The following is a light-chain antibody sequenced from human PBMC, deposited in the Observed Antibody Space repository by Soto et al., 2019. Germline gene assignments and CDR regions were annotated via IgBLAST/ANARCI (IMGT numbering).Light chain of an antibody. Sequence: QAVVTQPPSVSGAPGQRVTISCTGSYSNIGAGYEVHWYQQIPGTAPKLLISGHNNRPSGVRDRFFGSKSGTSASLTIIGLQAEDEADYYCQSYDSSLSGSGVFGGGTKVTVL. CDR1: YSNIGAGYE. V-gene: IGLV1-40*01. CDR2: GHN. CDR3: QSYDSSLSGSGV. J-gene: IGLJ3*02.